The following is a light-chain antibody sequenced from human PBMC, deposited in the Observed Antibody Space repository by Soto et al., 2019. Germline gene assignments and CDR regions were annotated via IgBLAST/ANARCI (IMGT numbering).Light chain of an antibody. V-gene: IGKV3-20*01. J-gene: IGKJ5*01. CDR2: GAS. CDR1: QSVSSTY. Sequence: VLTQSPGTLSLYPGERATLSCRASQSVSSTYLAWYQQKPGQAPRLLIYGASSRATGIPDRFSGSGSGTDFTLTIRRLEPEDFAVYYCQHYDSLPITFGQGTRLEVK. CDR3: QHYDSLPIT.